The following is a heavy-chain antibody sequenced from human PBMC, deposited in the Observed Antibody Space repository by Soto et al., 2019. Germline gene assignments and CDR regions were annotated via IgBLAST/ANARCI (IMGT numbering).Heavy chain of an antibody. V-gene: IGHV1-3*01. D-gene: IGHD6-19*01. Sequence: QVQLVQSGAEVKKPGASLKVSCKASGYTFTSYAMHWVRQAPGQRLGWMGWINAGNGITKYSQKFQGRVTITRDTSASTAYMELSSLRSEDTAVYYCTRDGLEWSSDYNWFDPWGQGTLVTVSS. CDR3: TRDGLEWSSDYNWFDP. CDR2: INAGNGIT. J-gene: IGHJ5*02. CDR1: GYTFTSYA.